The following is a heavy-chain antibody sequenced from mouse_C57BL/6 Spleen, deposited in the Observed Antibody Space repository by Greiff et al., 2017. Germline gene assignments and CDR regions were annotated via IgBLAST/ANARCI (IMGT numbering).Heavy chain of an antibody. D-gene: IGHD2-2*01. CDR2: IYPGDGDT. J-gene: IGHJ4*01. Sequence: QVQLKESGPELVKPGASVKISCKASGYAFSSSWMNWVKQRPGKGLEWIGRIYPGDGDTNYNGKFKGKATLTADKSSSTAYMQLSSLTSEDSAVYFCARTVVTTGAMDYWGQGTSVTVSS. CDR1: GYAFSSSW. V-gene: IGHV1-82*01. CDR3: ARTVVTTGAMDY.